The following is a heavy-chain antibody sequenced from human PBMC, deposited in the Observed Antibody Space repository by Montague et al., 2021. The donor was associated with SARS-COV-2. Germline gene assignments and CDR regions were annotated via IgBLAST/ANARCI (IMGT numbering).Heavy chain of an antibody. J-gene: IGHJ4*02. D-gene: IGHD4-11*01. CDR2: IYRSGSP. CDR3: ARGVETGVVTVTGGFDS. CDR1: GGSISSGYYY. Sequence: TLSLTCTVSGGSISSGYYYWSWIRLPAGKGLEWIGRIYRSGSPNYNPSLESRVVFPVDTSRNQFAMKMTSVTAADTAVYYCARGVETGVVTVTGGFDSGGQGTLVTVSS. V-gene: IGHV4-61*02.